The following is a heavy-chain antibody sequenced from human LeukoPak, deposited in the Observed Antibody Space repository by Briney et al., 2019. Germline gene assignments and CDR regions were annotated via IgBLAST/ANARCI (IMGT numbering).Heavy chain of an antibody. D-gene: IGHD6-13*01. CDR2: IYYSGST. V-gene: IGHV4-34*09. Sequence: SETLSLTCAVYGGSFSGYYWSWIRQPPGKGLEWIGYIYYSGSTYYNPSLKSRVTISVDTSKNQFSLKLSSVTAADTAVYYCARELGIAAAVNWGQGTLVTVSS. J-gene: IGHJ4*02. CDR3: ARELGIAAAVN. CDR1: GGSFSGYY.